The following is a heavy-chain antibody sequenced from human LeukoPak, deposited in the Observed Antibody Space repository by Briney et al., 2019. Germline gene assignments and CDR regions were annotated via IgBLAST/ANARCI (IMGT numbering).Heavy chain of an antibody. CDR1: GYTFTSYA. CDR3: ARQGIAAPASDFDY. V-gene: IGHV1-3*01. J-gene: IGHJ4*02. D-gene: IGHD6-13*01. CDR2: INAGNGNT. Sequence: ASVKVSCKASGYTFTSYAMHWVRQAPGQRLEWMGWINAGNGNTKYSQKFQGRVTITRDTSASTACMELSSLRSEDTAVYYCARQGIAAPASDFDYWGQGTLVTVSS.